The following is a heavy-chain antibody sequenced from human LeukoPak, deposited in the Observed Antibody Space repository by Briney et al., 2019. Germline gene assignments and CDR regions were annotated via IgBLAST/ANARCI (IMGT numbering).Heavy chain of an antibody. CDR3: ARDFES. CDR2: IKQDGSEK. Sequence: GGSLRLSCVASGLNFGNHWVDWVRPAPGKGLECVGNIKQDGSEKYYVDSVKGRFTISRDNAEKSLYLDMNSLRAEDTAIYYCARDFESWGQGTLVTVSS. V-gene: IGHV3-7*03. J-gene: IGHJ4*02. CDR1: GLNFGNHW.